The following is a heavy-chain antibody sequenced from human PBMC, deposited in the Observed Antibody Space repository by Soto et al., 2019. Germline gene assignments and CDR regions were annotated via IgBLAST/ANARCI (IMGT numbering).Heavy chain of an antibody. CDR2: IIPIFGKA. V-gene: IGHV1-69*13. CDR1: GCTFSSYA. D-gene: IGHD2-15*01. CDR3: ARGGGYCSGGSCYDYFYYGTDV. J-gene: IGHJ6*04. Sequence: SVKVSCKASGCTFSSYAISWVRQAPGQGLEWMGGIIPIFGKANYAQKFQGRVTITADESTSTAYMELSSLRSEDTAVYYCARGGGYCSGGSCYDYFYYGTDVRGKGTTVTVSS.